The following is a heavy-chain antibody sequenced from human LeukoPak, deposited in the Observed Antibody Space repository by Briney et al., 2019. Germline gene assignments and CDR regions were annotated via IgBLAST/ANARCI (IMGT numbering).Heavy chain of an antibody. J-gene: IGHJ3*01. V-gene: IGHV3-74*01. CDR3: ARGGFSYAFDV. CDR1: GFTFRSYW. D-gene: IGHD5-12*01. CDR2: IGNDGSDT. Sequence: GVTLRLSCAASGFTFRSYWIHWVRQAPGPRLVWGGRIGNDGSDTIYADSVKGRFTVSRDNAKDPLYLQMNSLRVEHTAVYFCARGGFSYAFDVWGQGTVVTVSS.